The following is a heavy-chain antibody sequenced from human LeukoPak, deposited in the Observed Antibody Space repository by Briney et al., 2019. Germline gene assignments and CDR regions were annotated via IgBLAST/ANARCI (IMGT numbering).Heavy chain of an antibody. CDR2: ISSSSRFT. CDR1: GFTFSNYT. D-gene: IGHD5-18*01. J-gene: IGHJ3*02. V-gene: IGHV3-48*01. Sequence: GGSLRLSCAASGFTFSNYTMNWVRQAPGKGLEWVSYISSSSRFTYYAASVKGRFTISRDNAKNSLYLQMNSLRAEDTAVYYCAREKGGYSYGYDAFDIWGQGTMVTVSS. CDR3: AREKGGYSYGYDAFDI.